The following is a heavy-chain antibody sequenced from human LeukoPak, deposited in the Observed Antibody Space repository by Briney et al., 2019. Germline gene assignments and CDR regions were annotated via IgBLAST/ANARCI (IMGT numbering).Heavy chain of an antibody. CDR3: AKSGSNRFDY. D-gene: IGHD3-10*01. Sequence: PGGSLRLSCAASGFTFSSYSMNWVRQAPGRGLEWVSNISGGVGSTYYADSVKGRFTISRDNSKNTLYLQMNSLRAEDTAIYYCAKSGSNRFDYWGQGTLVTVSS. V-gene: IGHV3-23*01. J-gene: IGHJ4*02. CDR2: ISGGVGST. CDR1: GFTFSSYS.